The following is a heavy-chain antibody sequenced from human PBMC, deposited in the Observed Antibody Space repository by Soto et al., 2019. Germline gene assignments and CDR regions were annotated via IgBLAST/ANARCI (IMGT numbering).Heavy chain of an antibody. V-gene: IGHV3-21*01. CDR2: ISSSSSYI. CDR1: GFTFSSYS. D-gene: IGHD6-19*01. CDR3: ARGVENRIAVAGMYYYGMDV. Sequence: PGGSLRLSCAASGFTFSSYSMNWVRQAPGKGLEWVSSISSSSSYIYYADSVKGRFTISRDNAKNSLYLQMNSLRAEDTAVYYCARGVENRIAVAGMYYYGMDVWGQGTTVTVSS. J-gene: IGHJ6*02.